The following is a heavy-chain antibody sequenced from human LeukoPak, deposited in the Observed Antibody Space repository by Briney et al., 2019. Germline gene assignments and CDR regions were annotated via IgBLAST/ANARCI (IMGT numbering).Heavy chain of an antibody. V-gene: IGHV3-11*04. J-gene: IGHJ3*02. CDR2: ISSSDSTI. CDR1: GFTFSDYD. CDR3: ARVPVVWEKGDDAFDI. D-gene: IGHD1-26*01. Sequence: GGSLRLSCAASGFTFSDYDMTWIRKAPGKGLERISYISSSDSTISYADPAKGRFTISRDNAKKSMYLQMNNLRGEDRAVYYCARVPVVWEKGDDAFDISGQGTMGTASS.